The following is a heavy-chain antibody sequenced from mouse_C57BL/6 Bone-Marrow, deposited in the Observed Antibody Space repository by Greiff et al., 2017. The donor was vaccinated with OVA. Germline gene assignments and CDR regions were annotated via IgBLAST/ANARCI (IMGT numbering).Heavy chain of an antibody. D-gene: IGHD1-1*01. CDR3: SSYGAY. CDR2: ISDGGSYT. V-gene: IGHV5-4*01. J-gene: IGHJ3*01. Sequence: EVQVVESGGGLVKPGGSLKLSCAASGFTFSSYAMSWVRQTPEKRLEWVATISDGGSYTYYPDNVKGRFTISRDNAKNNLYLQMSHLKSEDTAMYYCSSYGAYWGQGTLVTVSA. CDR1: GFTFSSYA.